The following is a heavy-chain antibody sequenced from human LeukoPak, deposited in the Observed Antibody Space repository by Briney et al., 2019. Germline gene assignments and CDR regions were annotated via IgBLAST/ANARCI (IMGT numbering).Heavy chain of an antibody. J-gene: IGHJ4*02. CDR2: INSDGSST. Sequence: GGSLRLSCAASGFTFGSYWMHWVRQAPGKGLVWVSRINSDGSSTSYADSVKGRFTISRDNAKNSLYLQMNSLRAEDTAVYYCARDGYWELLGIAWYWGQGTLVTVSS. V-gene: IGHV3-74*01. CDR3: ARDGYWELLGIAWY. D-gene: IGHD1-26*01. CDR1: GFTFGSYW.